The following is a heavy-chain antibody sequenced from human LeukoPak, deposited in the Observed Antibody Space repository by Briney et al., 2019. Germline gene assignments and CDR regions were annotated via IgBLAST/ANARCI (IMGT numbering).Heavy chain of an antibody. D-gene: IGHD3-16*01. J-gene: IGHJ5*02. V-gene: IGHV4-59*08. CDR1: GGSISSYY. CDR3: ARRLGVNPPSSNWFDP. CDR2: IYYSGST. Sequence: KPSETLSLTCTVSGGSISSYYWSWIRQPPGKGLEWIGYIYYSGSTNYNPSLKSRVTISVDTSKNQFSLNLSSVTAADTAVYYCARRLGVNPPSSNWFDPWGQGTLVTVSS.